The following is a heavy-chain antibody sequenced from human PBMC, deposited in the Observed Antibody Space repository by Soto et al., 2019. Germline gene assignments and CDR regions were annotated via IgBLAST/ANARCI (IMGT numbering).Heavy chain of an antibody. J-gene: IGHJ6*03. V-gene: IGHV2-5*02. D-gene: IGHD6-6*01. CDR3: AHRRGDSSSSEANYMDV. CDR2: IYWDDDK. CDR1: GFSLSTSGVG. Sequence: SGPKLGNPTQTLTLTCTFSGFSLSTSGVGVGWIRQPPGKALEWLALIYWDDDKRYSPSLKSRLTITKDTSKNQVVLTMTNMDPVDTATYYCAHRRGDSSSSEANYMDVWGKGTTVTVSS.